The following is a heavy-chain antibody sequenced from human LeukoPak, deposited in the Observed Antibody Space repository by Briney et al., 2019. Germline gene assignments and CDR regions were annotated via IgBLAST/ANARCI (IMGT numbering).Heavy chain of an antibody. CDR1: GGSISSYY. Sequence: SETLSLTCTVSGGSISSYYWSWIRQPPGKGLEWIGYIYYSGSTNYNPSLKSRVTISLDTSKSQFSLKVRYVTAADTAVYYCARGLNDSWTGENYWGQGTLVTVSS. D-gene: IGHD3-3*01. CDR2: IYYSGST. V-gene: IGHV4-59*12. CDR3: ARGLNDSWTGENY. J-gene: IGHJ4*02.